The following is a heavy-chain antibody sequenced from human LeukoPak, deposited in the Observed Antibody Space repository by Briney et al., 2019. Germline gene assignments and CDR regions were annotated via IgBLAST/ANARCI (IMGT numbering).Heavy chain of an antibody. J-gene: IGHJ6*03. CDR1: GYTFTSYG. CDR3: ARWVQLWFGALGGYYYMDV. Sequence: ASVKVSCKASGYTFTSYGISWVRQAPGQGLEWMGWISAYNGNTNYAQKLQGRVTMTTDTSTSTAYMELRSLRYDDTAVYYCARWVQLWFGALGGYYYMDVWGKGTTVTVSS. CDR2: ISAYNGNT. D-gene: IGHD3-10*01. V-gene: IGHV1-18*01.